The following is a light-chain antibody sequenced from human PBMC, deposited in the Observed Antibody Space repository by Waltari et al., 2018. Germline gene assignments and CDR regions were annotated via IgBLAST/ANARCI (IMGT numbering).Light chain of an antibody. J-gene: IGLJ2*01. CDR3: CSYAGSSTFVV. V-gene: IGLV2-23*01. CDR1: SSDVGSYNL. CDR2: EGS. Sequence: QSALTQPASVSGSPGQSITISCTGTSSDVGSYNLVSWYQQHPGKAPKLMIYEGSKRPSAVANRFSCSKSGNTASLTISGLQAEDEADYYCCSYAGSSTFVVFGGGTKLTVL.